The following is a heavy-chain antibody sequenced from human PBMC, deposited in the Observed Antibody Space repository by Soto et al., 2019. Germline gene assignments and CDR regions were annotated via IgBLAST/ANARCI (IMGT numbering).Heavy chain of an antibody. V-gene: IGHV3-13*01. J-gene: IGHJ5*02. D-gene: IGHD2-8*01. CDR2: IGTAGDT. Sequence: EVQLVESGGGLVQPGGSLRLSCAASGFTFSSYDMHWVRQATGKGLEWVSAIGTAGDTYYPGSVKGRFTISRENAKNSLYLQMNSLRAGDTAVYYCARALEYCTNGVCYNWFDPWGHGTLVIVSS. CDR3: ARALEYCTNGVCYNWFDP. CDR1: GFTFSSYD.